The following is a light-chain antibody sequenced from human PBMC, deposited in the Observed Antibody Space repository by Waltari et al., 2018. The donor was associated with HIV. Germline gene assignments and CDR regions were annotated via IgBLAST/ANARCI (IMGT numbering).Light chain of an antibody. J-gene: IGKJ2*01. Sequence: DIQMTTSPSPLSASVGERVIITCRASQSINNWLAWYQQKPGETPNPRMHEASKVESGVPSRFIGTGSGTEFTLTINGLQPDDLATYDGQQYNRYPYTFGQGTKLEIK. CDR3: QQYNRYPYT. CDR1: QSINNW. V-gene: IGKV1-5*01. CDR2: EAS.